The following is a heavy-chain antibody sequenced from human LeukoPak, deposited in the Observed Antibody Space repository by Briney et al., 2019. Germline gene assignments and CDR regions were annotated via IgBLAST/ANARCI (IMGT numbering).Heavy chain of an antibody. J-gene: IGHJ4*02. Sequence: PSETLSLTCTVSGGSISSSSYYWGWIRQPPGKGLEWIGSIYYSGSTYYNPSLKSRVTISVDTSKNQFSLKLSSVTAADTAVYYCARGAIPYNNDYWGQGTLVTVSS. D-gene: IGHD1-14*01. CDR2: IYYSGST. CDR3: ARGAIPYNNDY. V-gene: IGHV4-39*07. CDR1: GGSISSSSYY.